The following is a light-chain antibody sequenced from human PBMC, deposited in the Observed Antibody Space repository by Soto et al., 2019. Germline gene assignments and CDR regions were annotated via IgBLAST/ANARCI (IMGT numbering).Light chain of an antibody. CDR2: SNN. CDR1: SSNIGSNT. V-gene: IGLV1-44*01. Sequence: QSVLPQPPSASGTPGQRVTISCSGSSSNIGSNTVNWYQQLPGTAPKLLIYSNNQRPSGVPDRFSGSKSGTSASLAISGLQSEDEADYYCAAWDDSLKGYVFGTGTKVTVL. CDR3: AAWDDSLKGYV. J-gene: IGLJ1*01.